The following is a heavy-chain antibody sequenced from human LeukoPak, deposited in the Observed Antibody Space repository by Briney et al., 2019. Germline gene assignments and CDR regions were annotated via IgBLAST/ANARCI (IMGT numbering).Heavy chain of an antibody. CDR3: ARQSRDGSKTRGYYFDY. CDR1: GYIFTHYW. Sequence: GESLKISCQVSGYIFTHYWIGWVRQMPGKGLESMGIIYPADSDTTYSPSFQGQVTISANKSISTVYLQWSSLKASDTAMYYCARQSRDGSKTRGYYFDYWGQGTLVTVSS. D-gene: IGHD3-10*01. CDR2: IYPADSDT. J-gene: IGHJ4*02. V-gene: IGHV5-51*01.